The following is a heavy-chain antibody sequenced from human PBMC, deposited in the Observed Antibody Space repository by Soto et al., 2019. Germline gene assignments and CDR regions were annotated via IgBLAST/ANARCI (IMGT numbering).Heavy chain of an antibody. J-gene: IGHJ4*02. Sequence: ASVKVSCKASGGTFSSYAISWVRQAPGQGLEWMGGIIPIFGTANYAQKFQGRVTITADESTSTAYMELSSLRSEDTAVYYCARDRYCSGGSCYGYFDYWGQGTLVTVS. V-gene: IGHV1-69*13. CDR2: IIPIFGTA. CDR1: GGTFSSYA. CDR3: ARDRYCSGGSCYGYFDY. D-gene: IGHD2-15*01.